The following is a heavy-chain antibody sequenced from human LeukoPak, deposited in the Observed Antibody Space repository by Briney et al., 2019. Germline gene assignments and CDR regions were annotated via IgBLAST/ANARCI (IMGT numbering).Heavy chain of an antibody. D-gene: IGHD3-10*02. J-gene: IGHJ6*04. CDR3: AELSITMIGGV. Sequence: SLSLSCAVSGFTLSSYDMNWVRPAPGKGLEWVSYNSSSGSTIYYAGSAKGRFTISRDNAKNSLYLQMNSRRAEDTAVYYCAELSITMIGGVWGKGTTVTISS. V-gene: IGHV3-48*03. CDR2: NSSSGSTI. CDR1: GFTLSSYD.